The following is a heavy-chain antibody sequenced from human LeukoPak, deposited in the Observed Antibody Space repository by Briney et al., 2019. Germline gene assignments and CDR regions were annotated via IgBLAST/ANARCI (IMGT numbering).Heavy chain of an antibody. CDR2: IYPGDSDT. CDR3: ARGEMRYCSGGYCYDY. V-gene: IGHV5-51*01. Sequence: GESLKIPCKGSGYSFTSYWIGWVRQMPGKGLEWMGIIYPGDSDTRYSPSFQGQVTISADKSISTAYLQWSSLKASDTAMYYCARGEMRYCSGGYCYDYCGQGTLVTVSS. CDR1: GYSFTSYW. D-gene: IGHD2-15*01. J-gene: IGHJ4*02.